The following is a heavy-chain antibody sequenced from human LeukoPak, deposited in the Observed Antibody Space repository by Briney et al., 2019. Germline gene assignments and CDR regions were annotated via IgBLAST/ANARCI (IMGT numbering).Heavy chain of an antibody. Sequence: SETLSLTCTVAGVSISSYYWSSIRQPAGKGLEWIGRIHTSGSTNYNPSLKSRVTMSVDTSKNRFSLKLSSVTAADTAVYYCARLGFRYGQNDYWGQGTLVTVSS. J-gene: IGHJ4*02. CDR3: ARLGFRYGQNDY. CDR2: IHTSGST. D-gene: IGHD5-18*01. CDR1: GVSISSYY. V-gene: IGHV4-4*07.